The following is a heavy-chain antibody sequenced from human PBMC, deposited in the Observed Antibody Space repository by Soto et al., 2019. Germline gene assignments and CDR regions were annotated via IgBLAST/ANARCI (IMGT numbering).Heavy chain of an antibody. J-gene: IGHJ6*02. V-gene: IGHV3-74*01. Sequence: QPGGSLRLSCAASGFTFSSYWVHWVRQTPGKGPVWVSRINSDGSITNYADSVKGRFIISRDNAKNTLYLQMNSLRDEDTAVYYCARDLSDYHGMDVWGQGTTVTVSS. CDR1: GFTFSSYW. CDR3: ARDLSDYHGMDV. CDR2: INSDGSIT.